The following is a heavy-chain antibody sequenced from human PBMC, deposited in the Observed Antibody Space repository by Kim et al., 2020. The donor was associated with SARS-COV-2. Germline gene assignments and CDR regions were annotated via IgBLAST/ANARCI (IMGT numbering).Heavy chain of an antibody. CDR3: ARAKSTMVRGVRHCWFDP. D-gene: IGHD3-10*01. Sequence: SETLSLTCTVSGGSISSYYWSWIRQPPGKGLEWIGYIYYSGSTNYNPSLKSRVTISVDTSKNQFSLKLSSVTAADTAVYYCARAKSTMVRGVRHCWFDPWGQGTLVTVSS. V-gene: IGHV4-59*13. CDR2: IYYSGST. CDR1: GGSISSYY. J-gene: IGHJ5*02.